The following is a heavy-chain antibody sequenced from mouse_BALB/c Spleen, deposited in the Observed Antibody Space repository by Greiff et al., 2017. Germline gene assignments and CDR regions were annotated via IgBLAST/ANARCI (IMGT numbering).Heavy chain of an antibody. CDR3: NAPGGFAY. CDR1: GYTFTSYV. Sequence: EVQLQQSGPELVKPGASVKMSCKASGYTFTSYVMHWVKQKPGQGLEWIGYINPHNDGTKYNEKFKGKATLTSDKSSSTAYMELSSLTSEDTAVYYCNAPGGFAYWGQGTLVTVSA. J-gene: IGHJ3*01. V-gene: IGHV1-14*01. CDR2: INPHNDGT.